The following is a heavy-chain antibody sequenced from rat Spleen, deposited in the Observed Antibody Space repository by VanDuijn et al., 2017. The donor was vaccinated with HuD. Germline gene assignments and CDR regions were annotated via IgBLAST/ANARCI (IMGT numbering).Heavy chain of an antibody. CDR1: GFTFNSYW. CDR2: ITNAGGGT. Sequence: EVQLVESGGGLVQPGRSLKLSCVASGFTFNSYWMTWIRQAPGKGLEWVASITNAGGGTYYPDSVKGRFTISRDNAKSTLYLQMNSLRSEDTATYYCTAGGGYWDYWGQGVMVTVSS. CDR3: TAGGGYWDY. D-gene: IGHD1-11*01. V-gene: IGHV5-31*01. J-gene: IGHJ2*01.